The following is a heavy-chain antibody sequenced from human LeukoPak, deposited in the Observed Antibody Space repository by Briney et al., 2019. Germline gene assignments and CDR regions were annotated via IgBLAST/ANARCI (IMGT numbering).Heavy chain of an antibody. Sequence: GRSLRLSCAASGFTFSSYGMHWARQAPGKGLEWVAVIWYDGSNKYYADSVKGRFTISRDNSKNTLYLQMNSLRAEDTAVYYCARGYCSSTSCYPYYYYGMDVWGQGTTVTVSS. V-gene: IGHV3-33*01. D-gene: IGHD2-2*01. CDR3: ARGYCSSTSCYPYYYYGMDV. CDR2: IWYDGSNK. CDR1: GFTFSSYG. J-gene: IGHJ6*02.